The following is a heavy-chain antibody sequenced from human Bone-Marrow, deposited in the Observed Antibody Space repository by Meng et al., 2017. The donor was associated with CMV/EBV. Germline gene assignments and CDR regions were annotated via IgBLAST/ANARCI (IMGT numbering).Heavy chain of an antibody. J-gene: IGHJ4*02. D-gene: IGHD2-2*01. V-gene: IGHV3-23*01. CDR2: ISGSGGST. CDR3: AKDNLDWGLEIGYCSSTSCATFDY. Sequence: GESLKISCAASGFTFSSYAMSWARQAPGKGLEWVSAISGSGGSTYYADSVKGRFTISRDNSKNTLYLQMNSLRAEDTAVYYCAKDNLDWGLEIGYCSSTSCATFDYWGQGTLVTVSS. CDR1: GFTFSSYA.